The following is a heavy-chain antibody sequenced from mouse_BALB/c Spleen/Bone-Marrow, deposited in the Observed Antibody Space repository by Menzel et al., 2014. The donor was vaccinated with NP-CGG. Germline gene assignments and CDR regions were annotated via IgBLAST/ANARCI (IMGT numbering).Heavy chain of an antibody. D-gene: IGHD2-10*02. CDR2: SRNKAKYYTT. CDR1: GFTFXDFY. Sequence: EVQRVESGGGLVQPGDSLRLSCAPSGFTFXDFYMEWVRQPPGKRLEWIAASRNKAKYYTTEYSASVKGRFIVSRDTSQSVLYLQINALRAEDTAIYYCARDVGYGNYFVYWGQGTLVTVSA. CDR3: ARDVGYGNYFVY. V-gene: IGHV7-1*02. J-gene: IGHJ3*01.